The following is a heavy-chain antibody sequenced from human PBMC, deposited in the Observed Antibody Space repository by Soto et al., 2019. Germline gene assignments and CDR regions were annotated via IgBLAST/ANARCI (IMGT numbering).Heavy chain of an antibody. J-gene: IGHJ4*02. CDR2: IYYSGST. Sequence: SETLSLTCTVSGGSISSGGYYWSWIRQHPGKGLEWIGYIYYSGSTYYNPSLKSRVTISVDTSKNQFSLKLSTVTAADTAVYYCARAFEFDSSAGYGYWGQRTLVTVSS. D-gene: IGHD3-22*01. CDR3: ARAFEFDSSAGYGY. CDR1: GGSISSGGYY. V-gene: IGHV4-31*03.